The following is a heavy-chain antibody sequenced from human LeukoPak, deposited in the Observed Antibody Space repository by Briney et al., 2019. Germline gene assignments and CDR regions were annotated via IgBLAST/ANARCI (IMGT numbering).Heavy chain of an antibody. J-gene: IGHJ6*02. CDR1: SGSISSHY. CDR2: IYYSGST. CDR3: ARDPRTYDTRMDV. D-gene: IGHD3-22*01. Sequence: PSETLSLTCTVSSGSISSHYWSWIRQPPGKGLEWIGYIYYSGSTNYNPSLKSRVTISVDTSKNQFSLKLSSVTAADTAVYYCARDPRTYDTRMDVWGQGTTVTVSS. V-gene: IGHV4-59*11.